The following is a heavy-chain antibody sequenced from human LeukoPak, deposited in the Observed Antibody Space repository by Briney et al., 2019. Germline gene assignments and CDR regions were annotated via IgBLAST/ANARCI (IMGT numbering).Heavy chain of an antibody. Sequence: GGSLRLSCVGSGFTFKYAWMSWVRQAPGKGLEWVSYISSSGGTIYYADSVKGRFTISRDNAKNSLFLQMNSLRAEDTAVYYCARDASGSNNWFDPWGQGTLVTVSS. CDR2: ISSSGGTI. D-gene: IGHD5-12*01. CDR1: GFTFKYAW. CDR3: ARDASGSNNWFDP. V-gene: IGHV3-11*01. J-gene: IGHJ5*02.